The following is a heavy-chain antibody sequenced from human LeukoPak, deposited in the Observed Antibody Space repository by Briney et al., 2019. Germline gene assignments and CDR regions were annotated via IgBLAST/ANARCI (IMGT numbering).Heavy chain of an antibody. CDR2: ISSGGST. D-gene: IGHD4-23*01. V-gene: IGHV3-23*01. J-gene: IGHJ4*02. Sequence: GGSLRLSCAASGFTFSGYAMSWVRQAPGKGLEWVSVISSGGSTFYADSVKGRFTISRDNSKNTLYLRMNSPRVEDTAVYYCAKDIDYGANSPLHYWGQGILVTVSS. CDR1: GFTFSGYA. CDR3: AKDIDYGANSPLHY.